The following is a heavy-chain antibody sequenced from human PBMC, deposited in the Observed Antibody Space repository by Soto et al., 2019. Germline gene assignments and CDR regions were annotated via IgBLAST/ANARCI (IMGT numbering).Heavy chain of an antibody. CDR1: RFTFSNYS. V-gene: IGHV3-48*01. CDR3: ARVVRYFDTPYGMDV. CDR2: ISISGATT. J-gene: IGHJ6*02. D-gene: IGHD3-9*01. Sequence: SLTLSCAASRFTFSNYSMNSVRQAPGQGLEWVSYISISGATTFYADSVKGRITISRDNSKNTLFLQMNSLRAEDTAVYYCARVVRYFDTPYGMDVWGQGTTVTVSS.